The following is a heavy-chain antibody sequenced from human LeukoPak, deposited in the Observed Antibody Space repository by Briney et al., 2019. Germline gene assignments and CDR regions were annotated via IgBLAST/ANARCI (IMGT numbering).Heavy chain of an antibody. J-gene: IGHJ6*02. CDR1: GYAFTSYD. D-gene: IGHD3-9*01. Sequence: ASVKVSCKASGYAFTSYDINWVRQATGQGLEWMGWMNPNSGNTGYAQKFQGRVTMTRNTSISTAYMELSSLRSEDTAVYYCARGGYDIPQGDGMDVWGQGTTVTVSS. CDR2: MNPNSGNT. V-gene: IGHV1-8*01. CDR3: ARGGYDIPQGDGMDV.